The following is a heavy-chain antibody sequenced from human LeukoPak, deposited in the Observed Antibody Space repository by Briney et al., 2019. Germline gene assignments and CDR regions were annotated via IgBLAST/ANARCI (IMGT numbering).Heavy chain of an antibody. J-gene: IGHJ6*02. V-gene: IGHV3-30*18. CDR3: AKEKAIATINYGLDV. D-gene: IGHD1-1*01. CDR1: GFIFDTYG. Sequence: GRSLRLSCAASGFIFDTYGMLWVRQAPGKGLEWVAVIAYDGSNKVYADSVKGRFTISRDNSKNPLYLQMNSLRGEDTAVYYCAKEKAIATINYGLDVWGQGTTVAVSS. CDR2: IAYDGSNK.